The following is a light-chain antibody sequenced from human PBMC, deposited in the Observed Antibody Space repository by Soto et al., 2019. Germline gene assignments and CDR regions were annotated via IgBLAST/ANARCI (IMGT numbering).Light chain of an antibody. CDR2: EVS. Sequence: QSVLTQPASVSGSPGQSITISCTGSSSDVGTQNYVSWYQQHPDKAPKLMIYEVSDRPSGVSNRFSGSKSGNTASLTISGFQAEDEADYYCLSYTSSYTVVFGGGTKVTVL. CDR3: LSYTSSYTVV. CDR1: SSDVGTQNY. J-gene: IGLJ2*01. V-gene: IGLV2-14*01.